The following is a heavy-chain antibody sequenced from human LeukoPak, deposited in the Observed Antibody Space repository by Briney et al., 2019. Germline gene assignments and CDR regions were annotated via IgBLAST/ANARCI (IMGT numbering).Heavy chain of an antibody. V-gene: IGHV3-7*01. Sequence: GGSLRLSCEASGFTFSKYWMSWVRQAPGKGLECVANIAEDGSEKYYVDSVKGRITISRDNAKNTLYLQMNSLRVDNTAVYYCGRGRSMNDWGQGTLVTVSS. D-gene: IGHD5-24*01. J-gene: IGHJ4*02. CDR3: GRGRSMND. CDR2: IAEDGSEK. CDR1: GFTFSKYW.